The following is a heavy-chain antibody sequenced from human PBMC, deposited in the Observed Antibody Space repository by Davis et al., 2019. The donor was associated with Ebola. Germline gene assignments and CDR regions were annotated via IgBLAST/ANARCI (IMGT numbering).Heavy chain of an antibody. J-gene: IGHJ4*02. V-gene: IGHV3-74*01. Sequence: GESLKISCAASGFTFSDYYMSWIRQAPGKGLVWVSRINSDGSSTSYADSVKGRFTISRDNAKNTLYLQMNSLRADDTAVYYCARGVLDYYDSSGYYRWGQGTLVTVSS. CDR2: INSDGSST. CDR3: ARGVLDYYDSSGYYR. D-gene: IGHD3-22*01. CDR1: GFTFSDYY.